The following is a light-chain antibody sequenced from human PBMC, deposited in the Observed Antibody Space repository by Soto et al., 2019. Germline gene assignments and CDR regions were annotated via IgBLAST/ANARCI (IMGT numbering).Light chain of an antibody. CDR1: SSNIGSNT. CDR2: DNN. V-gene: IGLV1-40*01. CDR3: QSYDSSLSASKV. J-gene: IGLJ1*01. Sequence: QSVLTQPPSASGTPGQRVTISCSGSSSNIGSNTVNWYQQLSGTAPKLLIYDNNNRPAGVPDRFSGSKSGTSASLAITGLQAEDEADYYCQSYDSSLSASKVFGTGTKVTVL.